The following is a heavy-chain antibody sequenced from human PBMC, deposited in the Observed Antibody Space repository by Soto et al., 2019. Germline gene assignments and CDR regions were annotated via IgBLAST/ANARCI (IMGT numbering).Heavy chain of an antibody. D-gene: IGHD2-21*01. J-gene: IGHJ4*02. CDR1: GYSFTSYW. CDR2: FDPSDSYT. V-gene: IGHV5-10-1*01. Sequence: EVQLVQSGAEVKKPGESLRISCKGSGYSFTSYWISWVRQMPGKGLEWMGRFDPSDSYTNYSPSFQGHVTISADKSISTAYLQWSSLKASDSAMYYCARTSGFDGLWWFFDYWGQGTLVTVSS. CDR3: ARTSGFDGLWWFFDY.